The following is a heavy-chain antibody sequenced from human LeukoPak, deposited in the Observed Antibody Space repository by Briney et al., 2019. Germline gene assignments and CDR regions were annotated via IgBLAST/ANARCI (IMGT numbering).Heavy chain of an antibody. CDR3: AKDPFTSGWYLDYFDH. CDR2: IRYDGSNK. Sequence: PGGSLRLSCAASGFTFSSYGMHWVRQAPGKGLEWVAFIRYDGSNKYYADSVKGRLTISRDNSKNTLYLQMNSLRAEDTAVYYCAKDPFTSGWYLDYFDHWGQGTLVTVSS. D-gene: IGHD6-19*01. J-gene: IGHJ4*02. CDR1: GFTFSSYG. V-gene: IGHV3-30*02.